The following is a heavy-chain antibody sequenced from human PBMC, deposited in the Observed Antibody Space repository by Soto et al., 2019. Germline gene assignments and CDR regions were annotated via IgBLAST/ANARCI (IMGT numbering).Heavy chain of an antibody. CDR3: ARGFIRVTRWGNWLDP. CDR1: GYTFTSYG. Sequence: ASVKGSCKASGYTFTSYGVSWVRQAPGQGLEWMGWISAYNGNTNYAQKLQGRVTMTRNTSISTAYMELSSLRSEDTAVYYCARGFIRVTRWGNWLDPWGQGTLVTVSS. V-gene: IGHV1-18*01. D-gene: IGHD2-21*02. CDR2: ISAYNGNT. J-gene: IGHJ5*02.